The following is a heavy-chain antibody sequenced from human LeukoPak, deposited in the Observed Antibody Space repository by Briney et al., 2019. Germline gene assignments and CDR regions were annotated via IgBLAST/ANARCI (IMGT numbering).Heavy chain of an antibody. CDR3: ARADLIINWNQPLYYGMDV. D-gene: IGHD1-20*01. J-gene: IGHJ6*02. V-gene: IGHV1-18*01. Sequence: ASVKVSCEASGYTFTSYGISWVRQAPGQGLEWMGWISAYNGNTNYAQKLQGRVTMTTDTSTSTAYMELRSLRSDDTAVYYCARADLIINWNQPLYYGMDVWGQGTTVTVSS. CDR1: GYTFTSYG. CDR2: ISAYNGNT.